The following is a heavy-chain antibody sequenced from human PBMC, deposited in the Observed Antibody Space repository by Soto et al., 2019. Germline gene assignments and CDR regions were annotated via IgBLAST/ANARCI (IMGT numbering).Heavy chain of an antibody. CDR2: SFYSGIT. D-gene: IGHD3-16*01. J-gene: IGHJ6*02. V-gene: IGHV4-30-4*01. CDR3: ARGAGVGGAGMDV. Sequence: QVQLQESGPRLVKPLQTLSLTCTVSGDSINSGDYYWSWIRQPPGRGLEWVGYSFYSGITDYNPSLKSPMILSMNRSRNQFSWRLISVTAADMAVYLWARGAGVGGAGMDVWGQGTTVSVS. CDR1: GDSINSGDYY.